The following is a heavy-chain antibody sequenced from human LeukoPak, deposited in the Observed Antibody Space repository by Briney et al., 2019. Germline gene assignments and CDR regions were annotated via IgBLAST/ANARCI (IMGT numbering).Heavy chain of an antibody. V-gene: IGHV1-18*04. J-gene: IGHJ4*02. Sequence: ASVKVSCKASGYTFTGYYMHWVRQAPGQGLEWMGWISAYNGNTNYAQKLQGRVTMTTDTSTSTAYMELRSLRSDDTAVYYCARDSQQWPKRPPGYWGQGTLVTVSS. CDR2: ISAYNGNT. CDR3: ARDSQQWPKRPPGY. CDR1: GYTFTGYY. D-gene: IGHD6-19*01.